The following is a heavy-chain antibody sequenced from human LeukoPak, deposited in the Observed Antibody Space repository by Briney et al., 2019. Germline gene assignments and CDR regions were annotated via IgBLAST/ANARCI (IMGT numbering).Heavy chain of an antibody. CDR2: ISAYNGNT. CDR3: VHDSNYYGMDV. V-gene: IGHV1-18*01. Sequence: GASVKVSCKASGYTFTSYGISWVRQAPGQGLEWMGWISAYNGNTNYAQKLQGRVTVTTDTSTSTAYMELRSLRSDDTAVYYCVHDSNYYGMDVWGQGTTVTVSS. D-gene: IGHD3-3*01. J-gene: IGHJ6*02. CDR1: GYTFTSYG.